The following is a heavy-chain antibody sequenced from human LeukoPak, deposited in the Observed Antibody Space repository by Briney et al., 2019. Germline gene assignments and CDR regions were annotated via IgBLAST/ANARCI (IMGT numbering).Heavy chain of an antibody. CDR3: TTDDPITMVRGVIIPLF. J-gene: IGHJ4*02. V-gene: IGHV3-48*03. Sequence: GGSLRLSCAASGFTFSSYEMNWVRQAPGKGLEWVSYISSSGSTIYYADSVKGRFTISRDNAKNSLYLQMNSLKTEDTAVYYCTTDDPITMVRGVIIPLFWGQGTLVTVSS. D-gene: IGHD3-10*01. CDR1: GFTFSSYE. CDR2: ISSSGSTI.